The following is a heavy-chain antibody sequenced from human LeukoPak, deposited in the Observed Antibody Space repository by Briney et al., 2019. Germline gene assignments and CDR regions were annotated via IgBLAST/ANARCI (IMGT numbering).Heavy chain of an antibody. Sequence: PSETLSLTCTVSGGSISIYYWSWIRQPPGEGLEWVGYIYYSGSTNYNPSLKSRVTISVDTSKNQFSLKLSSVTAADTAVYYCARRGGFDGDYGWYFDLWGRGTLVTVSS. CDR1: GGSISIYY. CDR2: IYYSGST. J-gene: IGHJ2*01. CDR3: ARRGGFDGDYGWYFDL. V-gene: IGHV4-59*08. D-gene: IGHD4-17*01.